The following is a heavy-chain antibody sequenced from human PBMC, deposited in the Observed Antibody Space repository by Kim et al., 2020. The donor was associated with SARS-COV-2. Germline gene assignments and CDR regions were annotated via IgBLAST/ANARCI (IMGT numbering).Heavy chain of an antibody. Sequence: GGSLRLSCAASGFTFSSYGMHWVRQAPGKGLEWVAVISYDGSNKYYADSVKGRFTISRDNSKNTLYLQMNSLRAEDTAVYYCARERLLHDAFDFWGQGTMVTVSS. CDR2: ISYDGSNK. CDR3: ARERLLHDAFDF. CDR1: GFTFSSYG. V-gene: IGHV3-33*05. J-gene: IGHJ3*01. D-gene: IGHD3-22*01.